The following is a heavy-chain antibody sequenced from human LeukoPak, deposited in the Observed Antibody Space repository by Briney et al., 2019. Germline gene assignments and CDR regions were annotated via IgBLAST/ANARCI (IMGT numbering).Heavy chain of an antibody. CDR2: IYYSGST. Sequence: SETLSLTCTVSGGSISSSSYYWGWIRQPPGKGLEWIGSIYYSGSTYYNPSLKSRVTISVDTSKNQFSLKLSSVTAADTAVYYCARVPTIFGVVTNFDYWGQGTLVTVSS. CDR3: ARVPTIFGVVTNFDY. J-gene: IGHJ4*02. CDR1: GGSISSSSYY. D-gene: IGHD3-3*01. V-gene: IGHV4-39*07.